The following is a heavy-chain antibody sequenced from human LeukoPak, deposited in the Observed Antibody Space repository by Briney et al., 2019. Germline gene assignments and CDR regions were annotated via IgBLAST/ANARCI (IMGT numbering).Heavy chain of an antibody. Sequence: PSETLSLTCTVSGYSITSGYYWGWIRQPPGKGLEWIGSIYHSGSTHYNPSLNSRVTMSVDTSKNQVSLKLSSVTAADTAVYYCARERSGSEIFARSFDIWGQGTMVTVSS. CDR2: IYHSGST. CDR1: GYSITSGYY. D-gene: IGHD3-3*01. J-gene: IGHJ3*02. CDR3: ARERSGSEIFARSFDI. V-gene: IGHV4-38-2*02.